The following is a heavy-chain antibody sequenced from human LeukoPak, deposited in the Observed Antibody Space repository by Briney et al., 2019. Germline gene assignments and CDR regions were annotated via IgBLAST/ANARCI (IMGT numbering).Heavy chain of an antibody. CDR2: IISNGGST. J-gene: IGHJ6*03. CDR3: ARVRMGTTVSDFYYYYMDV. CDR1: GFTFSSYS. Sequence: GGSLRLSCAASGFTFSSYSMHWVRQAPGKGLESVSAIISNGGSTYYANSVKGRFTISRDNSKNTLYLQMGSLRVEDMAVYYCARVRMGTTVSDFYYYYMDVWGKGTTVTVSS. V-gene: IGHV3-64*01. D-gene: IGHD1-26*01.